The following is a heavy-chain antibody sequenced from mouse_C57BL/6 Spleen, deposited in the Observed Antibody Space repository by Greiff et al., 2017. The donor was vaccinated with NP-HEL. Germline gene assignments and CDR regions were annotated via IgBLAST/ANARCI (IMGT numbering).Heavy chain of an antibody. CDR1: GYTFTSYD. J-gene: IGHJ2*01. Sequence: QVQLQQSGPELVKPGASVKLSCKASGYTFTSYDINWVKQRPGQGLEWIGWIYPRDGSTTYNEKFKGKATLTVDTSSSTAYMELHSLTSEDSAVYFCAYGNYGFYYFDYWGQGTTLTVSS. CDR3: AYGNYGFYYFDY. V-gene: IGHV1-85*01. CDR2: IYPRDGST. D-gene: IGHD2-1*01.